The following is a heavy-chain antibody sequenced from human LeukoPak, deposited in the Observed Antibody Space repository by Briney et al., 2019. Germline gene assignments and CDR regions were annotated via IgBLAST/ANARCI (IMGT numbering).Heavy chain of an antibody. V-gene: IGHV3-30-3*01. Sequence: GGSLRLSCAASGFTFSSYAMHWVRQAPGKGLEWVAVISYDGSNKYYADSVKGRFTISRDNFKNTLYLQMNSLRAEDTAVYYCARSDYGDSADYWGQGTLVTVSS. CDR3: ARSDYGDSADY. D-gene: IGHD4-17*01. CDR2: ISYDGSNK. J-gene: IGHJ4*02. CDR1: GFTFSSYA.